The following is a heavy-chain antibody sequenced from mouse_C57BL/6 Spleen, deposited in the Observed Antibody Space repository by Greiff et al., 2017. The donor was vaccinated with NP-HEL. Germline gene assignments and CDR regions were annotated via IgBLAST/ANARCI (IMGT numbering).Heavy chain of an antibody. CDR2: ISYDGSN. J-gene: IGHJ1*03. D-gene: IGHD2-4*01. Sequence: EVQLVESGPGLVKPSQSLSLTCSVTGYSITSGYYWNWIRQFPGNKLEWMGYISYDGSNNYNPSLKDRIPITRDTSKNQFFLKLNSVTTEDTATYYCAREGLRYWYFDVWGTGTTVTVSS. V-gene: IGHV3-6*01. CDR1: GYSITSGYY. CDR3: AREGLRYWYFDV.